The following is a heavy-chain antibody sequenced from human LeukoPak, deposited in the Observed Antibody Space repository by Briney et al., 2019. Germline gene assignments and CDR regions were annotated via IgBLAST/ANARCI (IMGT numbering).Heavy chain of an antibody. CDR2: ISYDGSNK. V-gene: IGHV3-30*18. Sequence: XGSLRLSCAASGFTFSSYGMHWVRQAPGKGLEWVAVISYDGSNKYYADSVKGRFTISRDNSKNTLYLQMNSLRAEDTAVYYCAKGSGGDDGMDVWGQGTTVTVSS. CDR3: AKGSGGDDGMDV. D-gene: IGHD3-16*01. CDR1: GFTFSSYG. J-gene: IGHJ6*02.